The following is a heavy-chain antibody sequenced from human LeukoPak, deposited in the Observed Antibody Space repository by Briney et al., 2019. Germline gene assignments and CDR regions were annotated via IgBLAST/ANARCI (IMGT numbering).Heavy chain of an antibody. CDR1: GFTFSSYS. CDR2: ISSSSSYI. CDR3: ARDQNNWNEKDY. V-gene: IGHV3-21*01. D-gene: IGHD1-1*01. Sequence: PGGSLRLSCAASGFTFSSYSMNWVRQAPGQGLEWVSSISSSSSYIYYADSVKGRFTISRDNAKNSLYLQMNSLRAEDTAVYYCARDQNNWNEKDYWGQGTLVTVSS. J-gene: IGHJ4*02.